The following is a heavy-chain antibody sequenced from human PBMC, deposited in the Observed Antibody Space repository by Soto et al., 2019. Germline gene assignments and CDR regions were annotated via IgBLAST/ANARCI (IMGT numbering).Heavy chain of an antibody. Sequence: QLQLLESGGDLVKPGGSLRLSCAASGFTVSGNDLSWIRQAPGKGLEWVSSIGSSGRAIYYADSVKGRFTISRDNTKDSLYLHMSRLRAEDAANYYFASHHSSGWLYFDSWGQGTLVTVSS. CDR3: ASHHSSGWLYFDS. D-gene: IGHD6-19*01. V-gene: IGHV3-11*01. CDR2: IGSSGRAI. J-gene: IGHJ4*02. CDR1: GFTVSGND.